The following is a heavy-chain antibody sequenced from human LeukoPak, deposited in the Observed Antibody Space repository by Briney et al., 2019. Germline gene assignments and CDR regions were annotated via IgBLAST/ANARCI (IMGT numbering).Heavy chain of an antibody. V-gene: IGHV4-4*07. Sequence: SETLSLTCTVSGGSISSYSWSWIRQPAGKGLEWIGRMYTSGSINYNPSLRSRVTMSVDTSKNQFSLKLSSVTAADTAVYYCARDHSDWYFDYWGQGTLVSVSS. J-gene: IGHJ4*02. CDR3: ARDHSDWYFDY. D-gene: IGHD3-9*01. CDR2: MYTSGSI. CDR1: GGSISSYS.